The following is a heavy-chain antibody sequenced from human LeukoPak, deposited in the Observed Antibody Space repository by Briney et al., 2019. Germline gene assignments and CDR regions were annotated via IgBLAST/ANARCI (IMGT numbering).Heavy chain of an antibody. J-gene: IGHJ6*03. V-gene: IGHV4-61*02. CDR2: IYTSGST. D-gene: IGHD6-13*01. CDR1: GGSISSGSYY. CDR3: ARDLVWSSSWYSRVSAVEYYMDV. Sequence: SETLSLTCTVSGGSISSGSYYWSWIRQPAGKGLEWIGRIYTSGSTNYNPSLKSRVTISVDTSKNQLSLKLSSVTAADTAVYYCARDLVWSSSWYSRVSAVEYYMDVWGKGTTVTISS.